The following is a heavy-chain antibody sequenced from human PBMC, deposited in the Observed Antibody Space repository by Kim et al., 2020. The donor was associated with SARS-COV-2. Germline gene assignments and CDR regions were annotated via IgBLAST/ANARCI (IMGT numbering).Heavy chain of an antibody. CDR1: GFTFGDYA. CDR2: TSWNSGSI. Sequence: GGSLRLSCAASGFTFGDYAMHWVRQAPGKGLEGVSGTSWNSGSIGYADSVKGRFTISRDNAKNSLYLQMNSLRAEDTALYYCAKDTNYDFWSGYSPGIDYWGQGTLVTVSS. D-gene: IGHD3-3*01. CDR3: AKDTNYDFWSGYSPGIDY. V-gene: IGHV3-9*01. J-gene: IGHJ4*02.